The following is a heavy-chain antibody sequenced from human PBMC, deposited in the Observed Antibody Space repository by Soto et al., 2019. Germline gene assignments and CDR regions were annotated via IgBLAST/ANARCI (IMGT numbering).Heavy chain of an antibody. J-gene: IGHJ4*02. Sequence: GGSLRLSCAASGFTFSSYAMSWVRQAPGKGLERVSAISGSGGSTYYADSVKGRFTTSRDDSKNTLYQQMNGLRAEDTAVYYCAKECKNVDTSYLGQGTLVTVSS. CDR1: GFTFSSYA. D-gene: IGHD5-18*01. V-gene: IGHV3-23*01. CDR2: ISGSGGST. CDR3: AKECKNVDTSY.